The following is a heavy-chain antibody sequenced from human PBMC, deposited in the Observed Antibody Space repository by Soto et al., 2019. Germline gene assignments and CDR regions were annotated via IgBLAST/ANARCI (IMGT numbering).Heavy chain of an antibody. J-gene: IGHJ5*02. CDR1: GYTFTRDQ. V-gene: IGHV1-46*01. CDR2: IDPSDGKT. CDR3: ARVMRSLLSITALDT. D-gene: IGHD5-18*01. Sequence: ASVKVSCKASGYTFTRDQVHWVRQAPGQGLEWMGMIDPSDGKTNYAQKFRGRVTMTRDTSTSTVYMALSSLRSEDTAIYFCARVMRSLLSITALDTWGQGTLVTVSS.